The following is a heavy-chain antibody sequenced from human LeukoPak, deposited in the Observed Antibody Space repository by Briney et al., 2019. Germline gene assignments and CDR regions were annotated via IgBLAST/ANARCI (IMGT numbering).Heavy chain of an antibody. J-gene: IGHJ4*02. D-gene: IGHD2-15*01. CDR2: IYYSGST. CDR1: GGSISSYY. V-gene: IGHV4-59*12. Sequence: PSETLSLTCTVSGGSISSYYWSWIRQPPGKGLEWIGYIYYSGSTNYNPSLKSRVTISVDTSKNQFSLKLSSVTAADTAVYYCARDPGYCSGGSCPPDYWGQGTLVTVSS. CDR3: ARDPGYCSGGSCPPDY.